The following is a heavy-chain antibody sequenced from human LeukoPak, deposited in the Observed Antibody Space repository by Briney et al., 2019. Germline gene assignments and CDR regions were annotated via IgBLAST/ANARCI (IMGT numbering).Heavy chain of an antibody. CDR1: GGSISSYY. CDR2: IYYSGSA. V-gene: IGHV4-59*12. Sequence: SETLSLSCTVSGGSISSYYWSWIRQPPGKGLEWIGYIYYSGSANYNPSPKSRVTISVDTSKNQFSLKLTSVTAADTAVYYCARGRGEGRGIALIRGVRAPSYSWFDPWGHGTLVTVSS. CDR3: ARGRGEGRGIALIRGVRAPSYSWFDP. D-gene: IGHD3-10*01. J-gene: IGHJ5*02.